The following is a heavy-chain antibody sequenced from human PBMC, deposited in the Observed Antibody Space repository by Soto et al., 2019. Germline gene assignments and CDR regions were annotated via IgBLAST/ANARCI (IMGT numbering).Heavy chain of an antibody. CDR2: MSHSGGT. CDR3: ARVERGTVTTVVDAFDI. Sequence: QVQLQQWGAGLLKPSETLSLTCAVYGGFVSSGSYYWSWIRQPPGKGLEWIGEMSHSGGTHFNPSLKGRVPISVDPSKNQFSLNIYSVTAADTALYYCARVERGTVTTVVDAFDIWGPGTMVTVSS. D-gene: IGHD1-1*01. CDR1: GGFVSSGSYY. J-gene: IGHJ3*02. V-gene: IGHV4-34*01.